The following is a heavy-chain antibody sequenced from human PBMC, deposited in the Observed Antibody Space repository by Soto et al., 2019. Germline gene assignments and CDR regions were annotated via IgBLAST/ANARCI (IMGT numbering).Heavy chain of an antibody. CDR1: GGSFSGYY. J-gene: IGHJ6*03. CDR3: ARGREDIVVVVAATFYYYYYMDV. Sequence: QVQLQQWGAGLLKPSETLSLTCAVYGGSFSGYYWSWIRQPPGKGLEWIGEINHSGSTNYNPSLKRRVTISVDTSKNQFSLKLSYVTAADTAVYYCARGREDIVVVVAATFYYYYYMDVWGKGTTVTVSS. CDR2: INHSGST. D-gene: IGHD2-15*01. V-gene: IGHV4-34*01.